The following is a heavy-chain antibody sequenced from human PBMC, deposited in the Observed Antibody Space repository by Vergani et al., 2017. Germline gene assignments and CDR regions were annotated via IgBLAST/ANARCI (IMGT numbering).Heavy chain of an antibody. CDR2: IWYDGSNK. CDR1: GFTFSSYG. Sequence: QVQLVESGGGVVQPGRSLRLSCAASGFTFSSYGMHWVRQAPGKGLEWVAVIWYDGSNKYYADSVKGRFTISRDNSKNTLYLQMNSLRAEDTAVYYCARDKVGATIGPLDYWGQGTLVTVSS. D-gene: IGHD1-26*01. J-gene: IGHJ4*02. CDR3: ARDKVGATIGPLDY. V-gene: IGHV3-33*01.